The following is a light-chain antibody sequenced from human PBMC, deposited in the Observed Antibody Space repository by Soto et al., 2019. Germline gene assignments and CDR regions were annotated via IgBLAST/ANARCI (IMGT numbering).Light chain of an antibody. Sequence: DIVMTQSPDSLAVSLGETATITCKSSQSLLSSSTKKNFLGWYQQRPVQPPKLLMSWASTRESGVPDRYDGSGPATDFTLTTASLQAEDVAVYYCHEYYNAPSTLGRGTKL. CDR2: WAS. V-gene: IGKV4-1*01. J-gene: IGKJ2*01. CDR1: QSLLSSSTKKNF. CDR3: HEYYNAPST.